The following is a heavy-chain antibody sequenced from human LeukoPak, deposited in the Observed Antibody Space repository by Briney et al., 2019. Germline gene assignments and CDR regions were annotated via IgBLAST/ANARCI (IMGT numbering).Heavy chain of an antibody. V-gene: IGHV4-34*01. CDR2: INHSGST. D-gene: IGHD3-22*01. CDR3: GRALRYYDSSTHYYFDY. CDR1: GGSFSGYY. J-gene: IGHJ4*02. Sequence: SETLSLTCAVYGGSFSGYYWSWIRQPPVKGLEWIGEINHSGSTNYNPSLKSRVTISVDTSKNQFSLKLSSVTAADTAVYYYGRALRYYDSSTHYYFDYWGQGTLVTVSS.